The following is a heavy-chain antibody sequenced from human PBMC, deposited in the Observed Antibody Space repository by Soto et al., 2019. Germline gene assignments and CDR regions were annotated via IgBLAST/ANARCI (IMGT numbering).Heavy chain of an antibody. CDR1: GASISSSSW. J-gene: IGHJ4*02. CDR3: ARAHRLLWFGWFALDC. Sequence: ETLSLTCAVSGASISSSSWWSWVRQPPGKGLEWIGEIFHVGITHYTPSLKSRVTMSVDKSQNHFSLKLTSVTAADTAVYYCARAHRLLWFGWFALDCWGQGTLVTVSS. D-gene: IGHD3-10*01. V-gene: IGHV4-4*02. CDR2: IFHVGIT.